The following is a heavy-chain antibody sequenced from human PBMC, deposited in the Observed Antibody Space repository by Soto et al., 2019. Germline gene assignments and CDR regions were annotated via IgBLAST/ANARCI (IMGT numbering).Heavy chain of an antibody. CDR3: ARDRHRMTRVCSDP. V-gene: IGHV4-4*07. J-gene: IGHJ5*02. D-gene: IGHD4-4*01. Sequence: SETLSLTCTVSGGSISSYYWSWIRQPAGKGLEWIGRIYTSGSTNYNPSLKSRVTMSVDTSQNQFSLQLSSVSAADTAVYYCARDRHRMTRVCSDPWGQGPLVTVS. CDR2: IYTSGST. CDR1: GGSISSYY.